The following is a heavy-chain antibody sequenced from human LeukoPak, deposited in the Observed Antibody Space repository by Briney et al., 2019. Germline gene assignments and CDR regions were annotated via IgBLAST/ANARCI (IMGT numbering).Heavy chain of an antibody. Sequence: ASVKVSCKASGYTFTGYYVHWVRQAPGQGLEWMGWINPNSGGTNYAQKFQGRVTMTRDTSISTAYMELSRLRSDDTAVYYCARDEGCGGSCYSDYWGQGTLVTVSS. V-gene: IGHV1-2*02. CDR2: INPNSGGT. CDR3: ARDEGCGGSCYSDY. D-gene: IGHD2-15*01. J-gene: IGHJ4*02. CDR1: GYTFTGYY.